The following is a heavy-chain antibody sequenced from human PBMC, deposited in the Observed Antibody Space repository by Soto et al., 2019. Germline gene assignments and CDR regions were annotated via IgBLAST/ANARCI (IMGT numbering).Heavy chain of an antibody. CDR2: IGAADDP. J-gene: IGHJ6*02. CDR1: GFSFSDND. CDR3: ARAYSGRLPRRADYYYAMDV. V-gene: IGHV3-13*05. D-gene: IGHD2-15*01. Sequence: EMQLVESGGGVVQPGGSLRLSCAASGFSFSDNDMHGVRQPPGKGLEWVSTIGAADDPYYAASVKGRFSVSRDNAQNSLYLQLNSLRLDDTAVYYCARAYSGRLPRRADYYYAMDVWGRGTTVTVSS.